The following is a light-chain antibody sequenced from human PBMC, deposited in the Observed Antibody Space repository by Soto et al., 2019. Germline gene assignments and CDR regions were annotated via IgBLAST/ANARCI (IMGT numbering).Light chain of an antibody. CDR1: SSDVGGHNY. V-gene: IGLV2-8*01. CDR2: EVI. CDR3: SSYAGTNSYVV. J-gene: IGLJ2*01. Sequence: QSALTQPPSASGSPGQSVTISCTGTSSDVGGHNYVSWYQQHPGKAPKLMIYEVIKRPSGVPDRFSGSKSGNTASLTVSGLPAEDEADYFCSSYAGTNSYVVFGGGTKLTAL.